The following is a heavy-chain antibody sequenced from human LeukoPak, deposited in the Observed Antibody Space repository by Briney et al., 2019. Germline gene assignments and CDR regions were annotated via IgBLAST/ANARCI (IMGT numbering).Heavy chain of an antibody. J-gene: IGHJ4*02. CDR2: ISSSSSYI. CDR1: GFTFSSYS. D-gene: IGHD2-2*01. Sequence: PGGALRLSCAASGFTFSSYSMNWVRQAPGKGLEGVSPISSSSSYIYYADSVKGRFTISRDNAKNSLYLQMNSLRAEDTAVYYCALLRWYCSSTSCYGLDYWGQGTLVTVSS. V-gene: IGHV3-21*01. CDR3: ALLRWYCSSTSCYGLDY.